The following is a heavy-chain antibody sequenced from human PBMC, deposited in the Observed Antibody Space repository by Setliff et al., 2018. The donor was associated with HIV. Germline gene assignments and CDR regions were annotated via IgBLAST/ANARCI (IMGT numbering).Heavy chain of an antibody. V-gene: IGHV5-51*01. CDR3: ASSDYGGDSGHFQH. CDR1: RYSFTNYW. Sequence: GESLKISCKGSRYSFTNYWIGWVRQMPGKGLEWMGIVYPGDSDTIYSPSFQGQVTISADKSITTAYLHWSSLKASDTAMYYCASSDYGGDSGHFQHWGQGTLVTSP. D-gene: IGHD2-21*01. J-gene: IGHJ1*01. CDR2: VYPGDSDT.